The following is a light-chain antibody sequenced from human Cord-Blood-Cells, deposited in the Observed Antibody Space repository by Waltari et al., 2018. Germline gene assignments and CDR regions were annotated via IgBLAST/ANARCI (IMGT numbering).Light chain of an antibody. Sequence: DIVMTQSLLSLLVTACEPASIACRSSPSLLHSNGYNYLDWYLQKPGQSPELLIYLGSRRASGVPDRVSGSGSGTDFTLRISRVEAEEVGVYYCMQALQTPPYTFGQGTKQESK. CDR3: MQALQTPPYT. J-gene: IGKJ2*01. CDR1: PSLLHSNGYNY. CDR2: LGS. V-gene: IGKV2-28*01.